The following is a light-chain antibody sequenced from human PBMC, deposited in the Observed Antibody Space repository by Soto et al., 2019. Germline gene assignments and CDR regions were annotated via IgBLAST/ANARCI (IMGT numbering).Light chain of an antibody. CDR1: QSVSSNY. Sequence: VVTQSPGTLSLSPGERATLSCRASQSVSSNYLAWYHQKPGQAPRLLIYGASSRATGIPDRFTGRGSGTDFTLTISRLEPEDIAVYYCQQYGSSPTFGGGTKVDIK. V-gene: IGKV3-20*01. CDR2: GAS. CDR3: QQYGSSPT. J-gene: IGKJ4*01.